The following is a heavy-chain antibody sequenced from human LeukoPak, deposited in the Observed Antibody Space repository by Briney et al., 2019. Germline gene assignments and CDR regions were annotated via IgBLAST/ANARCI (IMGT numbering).Heavy chain of an antibody. CDR3: ARVPISGPYTMSIDY. CDR1: GGSISSGSYY. J-gene: IGHJ4*02. CDR2: IYYSGST. D-gene: IGHD3-10*02. Sequence: SETLSLTCTVSGGSISSGSYYWSWIRQPPGKGLEWIGHIYYSGSTYYNPSLKSRVTISVDTSKNQFYLKLSSVTAADTAVYYCARVPISGPYTMSIDYWGQGTLVTVSS. V-gene: IGHV4-30-4*07.